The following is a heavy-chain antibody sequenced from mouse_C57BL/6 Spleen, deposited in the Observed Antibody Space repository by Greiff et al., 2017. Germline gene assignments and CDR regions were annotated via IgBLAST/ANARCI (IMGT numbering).Heavy chain of an antibody. CDR2: ISSGTSTI. CDR1: GSTFSDYG. V-gene: IGHV5-17*01. CDR3: ARNGSYDGHALDY. Sequence: EVQVVEPGGDLVKPGGSLKLSCAASGSTFSDYGMHWVRQAPEKGLEWVAYISSGTSTIYYADTVKGRFTISRDNAKNTLFLQMTSLRSEDTAMYYCARNGSYDGHALDYWGQGTTLTVSS. D-gene: IGHD2-3*01. J-gene: IGHJ2*01.